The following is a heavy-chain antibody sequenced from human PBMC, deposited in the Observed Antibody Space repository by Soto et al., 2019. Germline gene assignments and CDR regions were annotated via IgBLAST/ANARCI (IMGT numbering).Heavy chain of an antibody. J-gene: IGHJ6*02. CDR3: ARDRRIAVAGTKYYYSYYGMDV. CDR2: TYYRSKWYN. CDR1: GDSVSSNSAA. D-gene: IGHD6-19*01. V-gene: IGHV6-1*01. Sequence: PSQTLSLTCAISGDSVSSNSAAWNWIRQSPSRGLEWLGRTYYRSKWYNDYAVSVKSRITINPDTSKNQFSLQLNSVTPEDTAVYYCARDRRIAVAGTKYYYSYYGMDVWGQGTTVTVSS.